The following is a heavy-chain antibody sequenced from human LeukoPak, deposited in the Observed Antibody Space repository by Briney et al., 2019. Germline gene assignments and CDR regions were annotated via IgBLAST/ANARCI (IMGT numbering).Heavy chain of an antibody. CDR1: GYTFTSYG. V-gene: IGHV1-18*01. CDR2: ISAYNGNT. D-gene: IGHD3-3*01. J-gene: IGHJ5*02. CDR3: ARDLSELRFLEWLSHDNWFDP. Sequence: ASVKVPCKASGYTFTSYGISWVRQAPGQGLEWMGWISAYNGNTNYAQKLQGRVTMTTDTSTSTAYMELRSLRSDDTAVYYCARDLSELRFLEWLSHDNWFDPWGQGTLVTVSS.